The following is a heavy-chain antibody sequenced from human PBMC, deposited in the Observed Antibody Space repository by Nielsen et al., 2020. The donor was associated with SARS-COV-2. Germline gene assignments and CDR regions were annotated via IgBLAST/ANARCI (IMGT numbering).Heavy chain of an antibody. D-gene: IGHD3-22*01. Sequence: GGSLRLSCTASGFTFDDYGMHWVRQGPGKGLVWVSRINRDGSVTNYADSVKGRFTISRDNAKNTLYLQMNSLRAEDTAAYYCAREEYYDSSGYYYYYFDYWGLGTLVTVSS. J-gene: IGHJ4*02. CDR3: AREEYYDSSGYYYYYFDY. CDR2: INRDGSVT. CDR1: GFTFDDYG. V-gene: IGHV3-74*01.